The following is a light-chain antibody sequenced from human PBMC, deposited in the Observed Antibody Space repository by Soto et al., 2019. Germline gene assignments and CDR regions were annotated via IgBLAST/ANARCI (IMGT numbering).Light chain of an antibody. V-gene: IGKV3-15*01. CDR1: QSVSSN. Sequence: EIVMTQSPATLSVSPGERATISCRASQSVSSNLAWYQQKPGQAPRLLIYGASTRATGIPARFSGSGSGTEFTLTISSLQSEDFAVYYCQQCNNWPRTFGQGTKVDIK. CDR3: QQCNNWPRT. CDR2: GAS. J-gene: IGKJ1*01.